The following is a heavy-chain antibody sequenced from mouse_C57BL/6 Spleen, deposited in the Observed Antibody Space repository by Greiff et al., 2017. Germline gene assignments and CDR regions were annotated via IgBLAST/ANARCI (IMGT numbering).Heavy chain of an antibody. CDR1: GYTFTSYG. Sequence: VQLQQSGAELARPGASVKLSCKASGYTFTSYGISWVKQRPGQGLEWIGEIYPRSGNTYYNEKFKGKSTLTADKSSSTAYMELRSLTSEDSAVYFCARIITTVVPYDFDYWGQGTTLTVSS. CDR3: ARIITTVVPYDFDY. D-gene: IGHD1-1*01. J-gene: IGHJ2*01. CDR2: IYPRSGNT. V-gene: IGHV1-81*01.